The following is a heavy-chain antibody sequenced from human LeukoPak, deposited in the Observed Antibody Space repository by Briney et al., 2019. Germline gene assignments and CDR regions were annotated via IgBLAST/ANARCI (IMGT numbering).Heavy chain of an antibody. CDR2: IDPSDSYT. CDR3: ARLVGGTVDY. Sequence: GESLKISCKGSGYNFTSSWISWVRQMPGKGLEWMGRIDPSDSYTNYGPSFQGHVTISADKSATSAYLQWSSLKASDTAMYYCARLVGGTVDYWGQGTLVTVSS. J-gene: IGHJ4*02. CDR1: GYNFTSSW. D-gene: IGHD1-26*01. V-gene: IGHV5-10-1*01.